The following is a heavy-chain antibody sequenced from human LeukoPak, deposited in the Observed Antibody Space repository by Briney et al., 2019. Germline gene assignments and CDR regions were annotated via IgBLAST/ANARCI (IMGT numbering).Heavy chain of an antibody. V-gene: IGHV4-59*01. CDR1: GGSISSYY. Sequence: SETLSLTCTVSGGSISSYYWSWIRQPPGKGLEWIGYIYYSGSTNYNPSLKSRVTISVDTSKNQFSLKLSFVTAADTAVYYCARVSYDYVWGSYQHFDYWGQGTLVTVSS. CDR3: ARVSYDYVWGSYQHFDY. J-gene: IGHJ4*02. D-gene: IGHD3-16*02. CDR2: IYYSGST.